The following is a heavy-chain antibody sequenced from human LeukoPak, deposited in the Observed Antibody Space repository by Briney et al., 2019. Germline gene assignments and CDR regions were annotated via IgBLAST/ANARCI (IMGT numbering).Heavy chain of an antibody. J-gene: IGHJ3*02. V-gene: IGHV4-39*07. CDR1: GGSISSSSYY. CDR3: ARGGTPRPYAFDI. D-gene: IGHD1-14*01. Sequence: SETLSLTCTVSGGSISSSSYYWGWIRQPPGKGLEWIGSIYYSGSTYYNPSLKSLVTISVDTSKNQFSLKLSSVTAADTAVYYCARGGTPRPYAFDIWGQGTMVTVSS. CDR2: IYYSGST.